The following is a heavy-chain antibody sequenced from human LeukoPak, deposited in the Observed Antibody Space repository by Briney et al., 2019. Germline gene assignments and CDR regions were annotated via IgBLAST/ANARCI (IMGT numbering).Heavy chain of an antibody. V-gene: IGHV3-48*03. CDR3: ARDWVREGDH. CDR1: GFTFSSAE. CDR2: ISSSGSSI. D-gene: IGHD3-10*01. Sequence: QPGGSLRLSCAASGFTFSSAEMNWVRQAPGKGLEWVSYISSSGSSIYYADSVRGRFTISRDNAKNSLYLQMNSLRAEDTAVYYCARDWVREGDHWGQGTLVTVSS. J-gene: IGHJ5*02.